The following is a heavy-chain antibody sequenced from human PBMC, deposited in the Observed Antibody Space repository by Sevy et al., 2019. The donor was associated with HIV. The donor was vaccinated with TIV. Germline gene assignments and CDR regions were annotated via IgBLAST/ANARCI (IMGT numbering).Heavy chain of an antibody. J-gene: IGHJ4*02. D-gene: IGHD6-13*01. V-gene: IGHV3-21*01. CDR1: GFTFSSYS. Sequence: GSLRLSCSASGFTFSSYSMNWVRQAPGEGVEWVSSITSSRRYIYYADSVKGRFTISRDNAKNSLCLQMNSLAAEDTAVYYCASSRAAAVLRSDDWGQGTLVTVSS. CDR3: ASSRAAAVLRSDD. CDR2: ITSSRRYI.